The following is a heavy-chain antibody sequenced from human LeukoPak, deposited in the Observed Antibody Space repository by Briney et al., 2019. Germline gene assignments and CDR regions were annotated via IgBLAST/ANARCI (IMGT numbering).Heavy chain of an antibody. CDR2: ISSSSSYI. V-gene: IGHV3-21*01. CDR3: ARGSIVVVPAAHYDY. Sequence: GGSLRLSCAASGFTFSSYSTNWVRQAPGKGLEWVSSISSSSSYIYYADSVKGRFTISRDNAKNSLYLQMNSLRAEDTAVYYCARGSIVVVPAAHYDYWGQGTLVTVSS. J-gene: IGHJ4*02. CDR1: GFTFSSYS. D-gene: IGHD2-2*01.